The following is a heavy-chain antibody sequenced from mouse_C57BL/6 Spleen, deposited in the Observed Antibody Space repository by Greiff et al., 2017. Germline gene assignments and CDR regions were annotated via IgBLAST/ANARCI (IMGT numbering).Heavy chain of an antibody. CDR3: ARRDSNYLFAY. V-gene: IGHV1-50*01. Sequence: VQLQQPGAELVKPGASVKLSCKASGYTFTSYWMQWVKQRPGQGLEWIGEIDPSDSYTNYNQKFKGKATLTVDTSSSTAYMQLSSLTSEDSAVYYCARRDSNYLFAYWGQGTLVTVSA. D-gene: IGHD2-5*01. J-gene: IGHJ3*01. CDR2: IDPSDSYT. CDR1: GYTFTSYW.